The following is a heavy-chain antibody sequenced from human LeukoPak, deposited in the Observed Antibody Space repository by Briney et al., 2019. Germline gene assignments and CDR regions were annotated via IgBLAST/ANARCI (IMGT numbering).Heavy chain of an antibody. V-gene: IGHV4-38-2*02. D-gene: IGHD3-10*01. CDR2: VYHSAST. J-gene: IGHJ5*02. Sequence: SETLSLTCSVSGYSISSGYYWGWIRQPPGKGLEWIGSVYHSASTHYNPSLKSRVTISVEASKNQFSLKLSSVTAADTAIYYCARGGYYGSGNDFRFDPWGQGTLVTVSS. CDR1: GYSISSGYY. CDR3: ARGGYYGSGNDFRFDP.